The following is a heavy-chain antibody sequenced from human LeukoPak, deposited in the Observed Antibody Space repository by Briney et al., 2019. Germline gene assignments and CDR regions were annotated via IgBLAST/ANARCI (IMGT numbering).Heavy chain of an antibody. Sequence: SETLSLTCTVSGGSISSSSYYCSWIRQPAGKGLEWIGRIYTSGSTNCNPSLKSRVTMSVDTSKSQFSLKLSSVTAADTAVYYCATNYGDYEYAFDIWGQGTMVTVSS. CDR2: IYTSGST. D-gene: IGHD4-17*01. V-gene: IGHV4-61*02. CDR1: GGSISSSSYY. CDR3: ATNYGDYEYAFDI. J-gene: IGHJ3*02.